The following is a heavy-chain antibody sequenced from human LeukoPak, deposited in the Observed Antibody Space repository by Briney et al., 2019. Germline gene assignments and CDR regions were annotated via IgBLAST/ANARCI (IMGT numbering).Heavy chain of an antibody. CDR1: GGTFSSYA. J-gene: IGHJ6*03. CDR2: IIPIFGTA. Sequence: SVKVSCKASGGTFSSYAISWVRQAPGQGLEWKGGIIPIFGTANYAQKFQGRVTITTDESTSTAYMELSSLRSEDTAVYYCARGPHIVVVPAAIDYYYYMDVWGKGTTVTVSS. CDR3: ARGPHIVVVPAAIDYYYYMDV. D-gene: IGHD2-2*01. V-gene: IGHV1-69*05.